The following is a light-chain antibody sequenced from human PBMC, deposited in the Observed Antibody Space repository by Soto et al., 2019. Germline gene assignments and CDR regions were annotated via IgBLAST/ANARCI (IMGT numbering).Light chain of an antibody. CDR2: YAS. CDR1: QSISSW. V-gene: IGKV1-5*01. Sequence: DLQMTQSPSTLSASVGDRVTITCRASQSISSWLAWYQQKPGKAPKVLIYYASSLESGVPSRFSGSGSGTEFTLTISSLQPDDFATYFCQQYNAYPWTFGQGTKVEIK. CDR3: QQYNAYPWT. J-gene: IGKJ1*01.